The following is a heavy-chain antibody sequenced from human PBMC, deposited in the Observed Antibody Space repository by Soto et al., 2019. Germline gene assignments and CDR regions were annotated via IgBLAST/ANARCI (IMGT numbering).Heavy chain of an antibody. J-gene: IGHJ5*02. D-gene: IGHD3-10*01. CDR1: GGTFSSYA. Sequence: QVPLVQSGAEVKKPGSSVTVSCKASGGTFSSYAIHWVRQAPGQGLEWMGGIIPMYGPAKYAQRFQGRVTITADESTTTGYMELTILTSQCTAVYYCARVTSMVRGVIDTWFDPWGHGTLVTVSS. CDR2: IIPMYGPA. V-gene: IGHV1-69*01. CDR3: ARVTSMVRGVIDTWFDP.